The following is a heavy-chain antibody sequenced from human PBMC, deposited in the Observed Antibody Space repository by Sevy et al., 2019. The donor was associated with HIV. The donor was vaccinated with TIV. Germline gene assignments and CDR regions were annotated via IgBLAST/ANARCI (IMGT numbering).Heavy chain of an antibody. D-gene: IGHD3-16*01. Sequence: SETLSLTCTVSGGSISSYYWSWIRQPPGKGLEWIGYIYYSGSTNYNPSLKIRVTISIDTSKSQFSLKVNSVTAADTAVYYCAKVDRTYVSSWGLGTLVTVSS. CDR1: GGSISSYY. CDR2: IYYSGST. V-gene: IGHV4-59*13. CDR3: AKVDRTYVSS. J-gene: IGHJ4*02.